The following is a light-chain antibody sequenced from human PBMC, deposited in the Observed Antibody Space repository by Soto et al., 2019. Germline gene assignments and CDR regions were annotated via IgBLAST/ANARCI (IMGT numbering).Light chain of an antibody. CDR2: EGT. Sequence: QSVLTQPASVSGSPGQSITISCTGPSGDVLSYDAVSWYQHPPGKAPKLLIYEGTKRPSGVSDRFSGPKSGHMASLTISGLQAEDEADYYCCLYAYDNGGLFGGGTKLTVL. CDR3: CLYAYDNGGL. V-gene: IGLV2-23*01. J-gene: IGLJ2*01. CDR1: SGDVLSYDA.